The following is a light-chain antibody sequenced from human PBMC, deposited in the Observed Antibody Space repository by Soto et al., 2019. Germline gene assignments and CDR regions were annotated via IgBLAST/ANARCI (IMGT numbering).Light chain of an antibody. J-gene: IGLJ1*01. Sequence: QPVLTQPPSASASLGASVTLTCTLSSGYSNYKVDWYQQRPGKGPRFVMRVGTGGIVGSKGDGIPDRFSVLGSGLNRYLTIKNIQEEDESDDHCGEDHGSGSTFGLYVFGTGTKVTVL. CDR1: SGYSNYK. V-gene: IGLV9-49*01. CDR3: GEDHGSGSTFGLYV. CDR2: VGTGGIVG.